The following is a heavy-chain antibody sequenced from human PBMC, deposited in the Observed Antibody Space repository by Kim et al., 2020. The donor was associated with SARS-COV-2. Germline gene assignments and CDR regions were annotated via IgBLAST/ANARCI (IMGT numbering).Heavy chain of an antibody. CDR3: AHRGITMVRGSFDP. D-gene: IGHD3-10*01. V-gene: IGHV2-5*01. Sequence: SPSLKSRLTISKDTSKNQVVLTMTNMDPVDTATYYCAHRGITMVRGSFDPWGQGTLVTVSS. J-gene: IGHJ5*02.